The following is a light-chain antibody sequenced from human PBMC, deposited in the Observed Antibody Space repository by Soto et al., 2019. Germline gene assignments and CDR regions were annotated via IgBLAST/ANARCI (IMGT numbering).Light chain of an antibody. J-gene: IGKJ5*01. V-gene: IGKV1-6*01. CDR3: QQANSFPIT. CDR1: QGIGND. Sequence: AIQMTQSPSSLSASVGDRVTITCRASQGIGNDLGWYQQKPGKAPILLIYDASSLQSGVPSRFSGSGSGTDFTLTISSLQPEDFATYYCQQANSFPITFGQGTRLEIK. CDR2: DAS.